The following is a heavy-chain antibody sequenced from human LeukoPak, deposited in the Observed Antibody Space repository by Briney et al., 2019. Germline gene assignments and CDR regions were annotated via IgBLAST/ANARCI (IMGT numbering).Heavy chain of an antibody. CDR1: GGSISSSSYY. CDR2: IYYSGST. V-gene: IGHV4-39*07. J-gene: IGHJ3*02. D-gene: IGHD5-24*01. CDR3: ARDLRDGLPHGAFDI. Sequence: SETLSLTCTVSGGSISSSSYYWGWIRQPPGKGLEWIGSIYYSGSTYYNPSLKSRVTISVDTSKNQFSLKLSSVTAADTAVYYCARDLRDGLPHGAFDIWGQGTMVTVSS.